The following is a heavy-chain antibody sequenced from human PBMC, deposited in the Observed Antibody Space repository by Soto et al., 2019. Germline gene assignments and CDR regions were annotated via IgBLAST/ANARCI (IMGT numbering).Heavy chain of an antibody. CDR2: MNPNSGNT. CDR3: ARTYSSSSSYFYYYIDV. J-gene: IGHJ6*03. D-gene: IGHD6-6*01. V-gene: IGHV1-8*01. CDR1: GYTFTSYD. Sequence: QVLLVQSGAEVKKPGASVKVSCKTSGYTFTSYDVNWVRQATGQGLEWMGWMNPNSGNTGYAQKFEGRVTMTRNPSIGTAYMELSSLRSEDTAVYYCARTYSSSSSYFYYYIDVWGKVTTVTVFS.